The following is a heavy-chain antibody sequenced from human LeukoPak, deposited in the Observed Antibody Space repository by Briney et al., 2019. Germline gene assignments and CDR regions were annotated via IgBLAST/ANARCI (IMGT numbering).Heavy chain of an antibody. Sequence: GGSLRLSCAASGFTFSSYWLHWVRHAPGKGLVWVSRVNSDGSSTSYADSVKGRFTISRDNAKNTLYLQMNSLRAEDTAVYYCARGTGGYVSSWYDYWGQGTLVTVSS. J-gene: IGHJ4*02. CDR1: GFTFSSYW. V-gene: IGHV3-74*01. D-gene: IGHD6-13*01. CDR3: ARGTGGYVSSWYDY. CDR2: VNSDGSST.